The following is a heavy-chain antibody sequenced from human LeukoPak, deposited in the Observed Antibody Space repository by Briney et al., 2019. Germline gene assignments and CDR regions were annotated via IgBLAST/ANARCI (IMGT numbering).Heavy chain of an antibody. CDR2: IYPGDTDT. Sequence: PGESLMISGNGSGYSFTSFWIGWVRQMPREGPGWMGIIYPGDTDTRYSPSFQGQVTISADKSITTAYLQWRSLKASDTAMYYCARDTSSGYYYDAFDIWGQGKMVTVSS. CDR3: ARDTSSGYYYDAFDI. CDR1: GYSFTSFW. D-gene: IGHD3-22*01. V-gene: IGHV5-51*01. J-gene: IGHJ3*02.